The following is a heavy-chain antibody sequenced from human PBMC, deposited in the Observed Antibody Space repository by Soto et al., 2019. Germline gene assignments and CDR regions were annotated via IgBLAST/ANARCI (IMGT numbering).Heavy chain of an antibody. J-gene: IGHJ6*02. V-gene: IGHV3-43*01. CDR3: EKAQWPTPGYYGMDV. CDR2: INCDGSYI. Sequence: WGSLRLSCTASGFTFSTYNMNWVRQAPGKGLEWVSLINCDGSYIYYADSVKGRFTISRDNSKNSLYLQMNSLRTEDTALYYCEKAQWPTPGYYGMDVWGQGTTVTVSS. D-gene: IGHD6-19*01. CDR1: GFTFSTYN.